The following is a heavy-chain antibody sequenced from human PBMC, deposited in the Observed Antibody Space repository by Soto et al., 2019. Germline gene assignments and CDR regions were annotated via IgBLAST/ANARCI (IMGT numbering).Heavy chain of an antibody. V-gene: IGHV3-30*18. J-gene: IGHJ4*02. CDR3: AKQRSSWYAFDY. CDR1: GFTFSSYG. CDR2: ISYDGSNK. Sequence: GESLKISCAASGFTFSSYGMHWVRQAPGKGLEWVAVISYDGSNKYYADSVQGRFTISRDNSKNTLYLQMNSLRADDTAVYYCAKQRSSWYAFDYWGQGTLVTVSS. D-gene: IGHD6-13*01.